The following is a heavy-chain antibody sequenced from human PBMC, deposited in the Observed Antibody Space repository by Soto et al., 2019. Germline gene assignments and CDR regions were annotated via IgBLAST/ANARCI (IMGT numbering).Heavy chain of an antibody. V-gene: IGHV1-69*11. J-gene: IGHJ6*02. Sequence: QVQLVQSGAEVKKTGSSVKVSCKASGGTFSIYGFSWVRQAPGQGPEWIGRIIPILTTPNYAQKFQGRVTIVADESTTTVYMELSSLKFGDTAVYYCATSVGIAPTGEDGMDVWGQGTSVTVSS. D-gene: IGHD2-8*02. CDR1: GGTFSIYG. CDR2: IIPILTTP. CDR3: ATSVGIAPTGEDGMDV.